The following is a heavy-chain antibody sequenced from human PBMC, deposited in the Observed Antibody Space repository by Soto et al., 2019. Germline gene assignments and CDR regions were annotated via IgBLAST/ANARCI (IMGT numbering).Heavy chain of an antibody. CDR2: IYYSGST. J-gene: IGHJ6*03. CDR1: GGSISSYY. D-gene: IGHD2-15*01. Sequence: SETLSLTCTVSGGSISSYYWSWIRQPPGKGLEWIGYIYYSGSTNYNPSLKSRVTISVDTSKNQFSLKLSSVTAADTAVYYCARVFVVVAATGYYYYYYMDVWGKGTTVTVSS. V-gene: IGHV4-59*12. CDR3: ARVFVVVAATGYYYYYYMDV.